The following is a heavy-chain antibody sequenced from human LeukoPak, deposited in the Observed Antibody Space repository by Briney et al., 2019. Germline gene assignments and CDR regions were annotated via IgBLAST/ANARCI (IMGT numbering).Heavy chain of an antibody. D-gene: IGHD4-23*01. CDR2: ISSSSSYI. V-gene: IGHV3-21*01. CDR3: ARVRYRDGGIEPDYYYYYGMDV. Sequence: PGGSLRLSCAASGFTFSSYSMNWVRQAPGKGLEWVSSISSSSSYIYYADSVKGRFTISRDNAKNSLYLQMNSLRAEDTAVYYCARVRYRDGGIEPDYYYYYGMDVWGQGTTVTVSS. J-gene: IGHJ6*02. CDR1: GFTFSSYS.